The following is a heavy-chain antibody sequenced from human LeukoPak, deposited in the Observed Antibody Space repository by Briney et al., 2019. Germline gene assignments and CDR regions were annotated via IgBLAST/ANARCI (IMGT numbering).Heavy chain of an antibody. CDR3: ARIRGMVRRSIWFDP. V-gene: IGHV4-34*01. J-gene: IGHJ5*02. CDR1: GGSFSGYY. Sequence: SETLSLTCAVYGGSFSGYYWSWIRQPPGKGLEWIGEINHSGSTNYNPSLKSRVTISVDTSKNQFSLKLSSVTAADTAVYYCARIRGMVRRSIWFDPWGQGTLVTVSS. CDR2: INHSGST. D-gene: IGHD3-10*01.